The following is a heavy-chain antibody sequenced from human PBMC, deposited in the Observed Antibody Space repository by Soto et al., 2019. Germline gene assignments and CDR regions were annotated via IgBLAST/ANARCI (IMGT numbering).Heavy chain of an antibody. CDR3: ARLCGGDCYSHNVCDI. CDR1: GYTFTTHD. CDR2: ISTYNGNL. D-gene: IGHD2-21*02. V-gene: IGHV1-18*01. Sequence: QVQLVQSGAEVKKPGTSVRVSCKASGYTFTTHDITWVRQAPGQGLEWMGWISTYNGNLHYAQNLQGRITLTTDTSTTTAYMELGSLVSDDTAMYYCARLCGGDCYSHNVCDIWGQGTMVTVSS. J-gene: IGHJ3*02.